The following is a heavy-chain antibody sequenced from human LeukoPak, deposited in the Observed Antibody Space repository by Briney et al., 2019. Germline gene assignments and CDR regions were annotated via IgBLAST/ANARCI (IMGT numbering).Heavy chain of an antibody. J-gene: IGHJ3*02. D-gene: IGHD2-8*02. Sequence: GGSLRLSCAASGFTFTTYAITWVRQAPGKGLEWVSTISGSGGSTYYADSVKGRFTISRDSSKNTLYLQMNSLRAEDAAIYYCAKLLVPTRLFDAFDIWGQGTMVTVSS. CDR1: GFTFTTYA. V-gene: IGHV3-23*01. CDR2: ISGSGGST. CDR3: AKLLVPTRLFDAFDI.